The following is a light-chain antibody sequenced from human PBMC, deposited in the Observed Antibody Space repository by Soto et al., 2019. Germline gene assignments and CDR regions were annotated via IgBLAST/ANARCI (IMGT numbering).Light chain of an antibody. CDR2: GAS. J-gene: IGKJ4*01. V-gene: IGKV3-20*01. CDR3: QQYGSSPLT. Sequence: EIVLTQSPDTLSLSPGERATLSCRASQSVSSSYLAWDQQKPGQAPRILIYGASSRATGIPDRFSGSGSGTDFPLTISRLETEYIAVYYCQQYGSSPLTFGGGTKVEIK. CDR1: QSVSSSY.